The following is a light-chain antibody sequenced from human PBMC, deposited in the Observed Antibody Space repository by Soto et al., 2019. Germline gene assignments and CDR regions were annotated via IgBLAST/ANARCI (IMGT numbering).Light chain of an antibody. V-gene: IGKV1-5*01. CDR1: QRICSW. Sequence: DIQITHCQSSLSASVSYRVTITCRASQRICSWLAWYKQRPGKAPKLLIYDASKLASRVTSRFSGSGSETEFTLTISSLQADDFATYYCQQYNSYGFGPGTKVDIK. J-gene: IGKJ3*01. CDR2: DAS. CDR3: QQYNSYG.